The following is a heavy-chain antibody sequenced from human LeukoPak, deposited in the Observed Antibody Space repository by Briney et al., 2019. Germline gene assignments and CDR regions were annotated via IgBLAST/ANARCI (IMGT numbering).Heavy chain of an antibody. CDR1: GGSISSSSYY. CDR3: ARDSGPLVVVPAAIRVGSWFDP. CDR2: IYYSRST. Sequence: SETLSLTCTVSGGSISSSSYYWGWIRQPPGKGLEWIGSIYYSRSTYYNPSLKSRVTISVDTSKNQFSLKLSSVTAADTAVYYCARDSGPLVVVPAAIRVGSWFDPWGQGTLVTVSS. D-gene: IGHD2-2*01. V-gene: IGHV4-39*07. J-gene: IGHJ5*02.